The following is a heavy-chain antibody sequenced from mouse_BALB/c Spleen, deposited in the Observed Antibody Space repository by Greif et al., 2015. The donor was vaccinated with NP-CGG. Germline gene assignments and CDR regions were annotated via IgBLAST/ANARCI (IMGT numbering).Heavy chain of an antibody. CDR3: ARQDGYYEAY. Sequence: EVKLVESGGGLVQPGGSLKLSCAASGFTFSSYTMSWVRQTPEKRLEWVAYISNGGGSTYYPDTVKGRFTISRDNAKNTLYLQMSSLKSEDTAMYYCARQDGYYEAYWGQGTLVTVSA. D-gene: IGHD2-3*01. V-gene: IGHV5-12-2*01. CDR1: GFTFSSYT. J-gene: IGHJ3*01. CDR2: ISNGGGST.